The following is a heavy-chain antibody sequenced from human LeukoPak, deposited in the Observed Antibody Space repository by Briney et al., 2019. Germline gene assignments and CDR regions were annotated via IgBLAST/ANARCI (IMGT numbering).Heavy chain of an antibody. CDR3: AKDQDHDYGDYGWVDY. J-gene: IGHJ4*02. CDR2: IWYDGSNK. D-gene: IGHD4-17*01. CDR1: GFTFSSYG. Sequence: GGSLRLSCAASGFTFSSYGMHWVRQAPGKGLEWVAVIWYDGSNKYYADSVKGRFTISRDSSKNTLYLQMNSLRAEDTAVYYCAKDQDHDYGDYGWVDYWGQGTLVTVSS. V-gene: IGHV3-33*06.